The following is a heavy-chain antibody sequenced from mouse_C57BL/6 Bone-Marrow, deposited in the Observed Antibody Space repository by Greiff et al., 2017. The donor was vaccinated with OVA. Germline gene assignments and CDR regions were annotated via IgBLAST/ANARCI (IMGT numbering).Heavy chain of an antibody. J-gene: IGHJ2*01. V-gene: IGHV2-6-1*01. CDR1: GFSLTSYG. CDR3: ARQAYGSSHYYFDY. D-gene: IGHD1-1*01. CDR2: IWSDGST. Sequence: VMLVESGPGLVAPSQSLSITCTVSGFSLTSYGVHWVRQPPGQGLEWLVVIWSDGSTTYNSALKSRLSISKDNSKSQVFLKMNSLQTDDTAMYYCARQAYGSSHYYFDYWGQGTTLTVSS.